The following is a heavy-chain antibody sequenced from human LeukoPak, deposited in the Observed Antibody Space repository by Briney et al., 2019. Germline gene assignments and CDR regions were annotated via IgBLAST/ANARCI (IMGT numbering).Heavy chain of an antibody. Sequence: SVKVSCXASGGTFSSYAISWVRQAPGQGLEWMGRIIPIFGTANYAQKFQGRVTITTDESTSTAYMELSSLRSEDTAVYYCARGSSSSGWFTIIYYYYYYMDVWGKGTTVTVSS. CDR3: ARGSSSSGWFTIIYYYYYYMDV. V-gene: IGHV1-69*05. J-gene: IGHJ6*03. CDR2: IIPIFGTA. D-gene: IGHD6-19*01. CDR1: GGTFSSYA.